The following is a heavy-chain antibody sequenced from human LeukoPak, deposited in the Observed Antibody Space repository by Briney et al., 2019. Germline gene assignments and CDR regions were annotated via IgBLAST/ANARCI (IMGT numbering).Heavy chain of an antibody. D-gene: IGHD6-6*01. Sequence: PSETLSLTCTVSGGSISSSYWNWIRQPPGKGLQWIGYIHHSGDTNSNPSLKNRVTISIDTSRKQVSLKLKSVTAAHTAIYYCARHTYARPFDFWGQGTLVTVSS. V-gene: IGHV4-59*08. CDR2: IHHSGDT. CDR1: GGSISSSY. J-gene: IGHJ4*02. CDR3: ARHTYARPFDF.